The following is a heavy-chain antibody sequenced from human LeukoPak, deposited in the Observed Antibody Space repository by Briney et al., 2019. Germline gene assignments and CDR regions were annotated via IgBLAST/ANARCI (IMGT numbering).Heavy chain of an antibody. CDR3: ARAGPGIAAAAVGYFDL. V-gene: IGHV6-1*01. D-gene: IGHD6-13*01. CDR1: GDSFSSNSAA. CDR2: TYYRSKWYN. Sequence: SQTLSLTCAISGDSFSSNSAAWDWIRQSPSRGLEWLGRTYYRSKWYNDYAVSVKSRITINPDTSKNQFSLQLNSVTPEDTAVYYCARAGPGIAAAAVGYFDLWGRGTLVTVSS. J-gene: IGHJ2*01.